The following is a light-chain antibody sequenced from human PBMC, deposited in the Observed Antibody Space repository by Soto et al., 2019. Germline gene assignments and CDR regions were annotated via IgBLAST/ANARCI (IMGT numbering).Light chain of an antibody. Sequence: QSVLTQPASVSGSPGQSITISCTGTSSDVGGYNYVSWYLQHPGKAPKLIIYEVINRPSGISHRFSGSKSGNTASLSISGLQPADEADYYCSSYTSRNTVVFGGGTKLTVL. V-gene: IGLV2-14*01. CDR2: EVI. J-gene: IGLJ2*01. CDR1: SSDVGGYNY. CDR3: SSYTSRNTVV.